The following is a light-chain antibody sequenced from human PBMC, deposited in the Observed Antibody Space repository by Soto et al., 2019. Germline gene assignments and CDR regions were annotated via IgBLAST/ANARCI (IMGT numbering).Light chain of an antibody. Sequence: DIQMTQSPSSLSASVGDRITISCRASQSVDSHLNWCQQLPGKAPKLLIYGASILQSGVPSRFSGSGSGTDFTLRISGLQPEDFATYYCQEHYSDSYTFGPGTKVDVK. CDR1: QSVDSH. CDR3: QEHYSDSYT. CDR2: GAS. V-gene: IGKV1-39*01. J-gene: IGKJ3*01.